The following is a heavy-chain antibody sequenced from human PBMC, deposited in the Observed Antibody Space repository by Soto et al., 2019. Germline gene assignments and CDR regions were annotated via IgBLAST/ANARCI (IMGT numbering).Heavy chain of an antibody. CDR1: GFTFSSYS. J-gene: IGHJ4*02. CDR2: ISSSSSTI. CDR3: ARDGGYSYGPFDY. V-gene: IGHV3-48*01. D-gene: IGHD5-18*01. Sequence: EVQLVESGGGLVQPGGSLRLSCAASGFTFSSYSMNWVRQAPGKGLEWVSYISSSSSTIYYAASVKGRFTISRDNAKNSLHLQMKSLRAEDTAVYYCARDGGYSYGPFDYWGQGTLVTVSS.